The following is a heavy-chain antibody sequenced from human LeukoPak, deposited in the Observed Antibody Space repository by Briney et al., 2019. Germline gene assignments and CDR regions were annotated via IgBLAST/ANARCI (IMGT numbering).Heavy chain of an antibody. CDR1: GFTFSSYG. J-gene: IGHJ3*02. V-gene: IGHV3-33*06. Sequence: GGSLRLSCAASGFTFSSYGMHWVRQAPGKGMEWVAVIWYDGGNKYYADSVKGRFTISRDNSKNTLYLQMNSLRAEDTAVYYCAKLNSYGYGLGTEPDDAFDIWGQGTMVTVSS. CDR3: AKLNSYGYGLGTEPDDAFDI. CDR2: IWYDGGNK. D-gene: IGHD5-18*01.